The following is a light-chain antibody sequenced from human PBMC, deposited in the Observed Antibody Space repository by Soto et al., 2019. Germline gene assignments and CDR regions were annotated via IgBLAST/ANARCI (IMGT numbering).Light chain of an antibody. V-gene: IGKV1-5*03. CDR1: ETISSR. CDR3: QQYNFYAT. CDR2: EAS. J-gene: IGKJ4*01. Sequence: DIQMTQSPSTLSASVGDRVTMTCRASETISSRLAWYQQKPGKAPKLLVYEASTLEGGVPSRFSGSGSGTEFTLTISRLQPDDFATYYCQQYNFYATFGGGTRWIS.